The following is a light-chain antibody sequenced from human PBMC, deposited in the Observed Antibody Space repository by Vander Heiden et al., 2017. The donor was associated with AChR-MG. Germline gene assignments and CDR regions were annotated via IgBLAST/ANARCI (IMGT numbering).Light chain of an antibody. J-gene: IGLJ3*02. V-gene: IGLV1-44*01. CDR1: SCNVGSYA. Sequence: HSVLTHPRPASGTPGSRVTISCSGSSCNVGSYAVDWYQQLPGTAPKLLIYSNNQRPSGVPDRFSGSKSGTSASLAISGLPSEDEADYYSAAWDDSLNGWVFGGGTKLTVL. CDR3: AAWDDSLNGWV. CDR2: SNN.